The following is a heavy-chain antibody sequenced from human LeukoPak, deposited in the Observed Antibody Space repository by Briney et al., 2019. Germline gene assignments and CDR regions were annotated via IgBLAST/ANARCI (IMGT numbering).Heavy chain of an antibody. CDR1: GYTFTSYY. CDR3: ARDRTYYYGSGSYYDFDY. V-gene: IGHV1-46*01. Sequence: ASVKVSCKASGYTFTSYYMHWVRQAPGQGLEWMGIINPSGGSTSYAQKFQGRVTMTRDTSISTAYMELSRLRSDDTAVYYCARDRTYYYGSGSYYDFDYWGQGTLVTVSS. J-gene: IGHJ4*02. CDR2: INPSGGST. D-gene: IGHD3-10*01.